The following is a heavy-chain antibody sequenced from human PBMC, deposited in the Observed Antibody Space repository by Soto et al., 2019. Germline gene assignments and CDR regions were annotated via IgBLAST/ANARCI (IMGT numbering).Heavy chain of an antibody. Sequence: PGGSLRLSCAASGFTFSSYDMHWVRQATGKGLEWVSAIGTAGDTYYPGSVKGRFTISRENAKNSLYLQMNSLRAGDTAVYCCARDIKEEGPADYYYYYMDVWGKGTTVTVSS. CDR2: IGTAGDT. J-gene: IGHJ6*03. CDR3: ARDIKEEGPADYYYYYMDV. CDR1: GFTFSSYD. V-gene: IGHV3-13*01. D-gene: IGHD3-10*01.